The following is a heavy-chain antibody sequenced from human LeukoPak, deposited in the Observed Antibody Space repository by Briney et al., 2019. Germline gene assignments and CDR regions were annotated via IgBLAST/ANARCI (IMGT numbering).Heavy chain of an antibody. CDR2: ISSSSSYI. D-gene: IGHD2-15*01. V-gene: IGHV3-21*01. J-gene: IGHJ6*02. Sequence: GGSLRLSCAASGFTFSSYSINWARQAPGKGLEWVSSISSSSSYINYADSMKGRFTISRDNAKNSLYLQMNSLRAEDTAVYYCARGSPGSYYYGMDVWGQGTTVTVSS. CDR3: ARGSPGSYYYGMDV. CDR1: GFTFSSYS.